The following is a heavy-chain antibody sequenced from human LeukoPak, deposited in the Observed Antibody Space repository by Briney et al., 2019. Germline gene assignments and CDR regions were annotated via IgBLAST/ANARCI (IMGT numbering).Heavy chain of an antibody. CDR1: GFTFSSYA. D-gene: IGHD2-8*02. J-gene: IGHJ4*02. Sequence: GGSLRLSCVASGFTFSSYAMSWVRQAPGKGLEWVANIKQDGSEKRYVDPVKGRFTISRDNAKNSLYLQMNSLRAEDTAVYYCARAPATNEWRCMDYWGQGTLVTVSS. V-gene: IGHV3-7*01. CDR3: ARAPATNEWRCMDY. CDR2: IKQDGSEK.